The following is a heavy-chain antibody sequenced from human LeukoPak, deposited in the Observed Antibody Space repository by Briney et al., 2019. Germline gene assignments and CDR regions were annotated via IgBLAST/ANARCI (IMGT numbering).Heavy chain of an antibody. CDR2: MNPNSGNT. J-gene: IGHJ4*02. Sequence: GASVKVSCKASGYTFTSYDINWVRQATGQGLEWMGWMNPNSGNTGYAQKFQGRVTMTRNTSISTAYMELSSLRSEDTAVYYCARAQDYGDYIDYWGQGTLVTVSS. D-gene: IGHD4-17*01. CDR3: ARAQDYGDYIDY. V-gene: IGHV1-8*01. CDR1: GYTFTSYD.